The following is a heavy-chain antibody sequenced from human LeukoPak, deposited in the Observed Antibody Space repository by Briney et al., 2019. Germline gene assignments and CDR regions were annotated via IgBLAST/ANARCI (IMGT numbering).Heavy chain of an antibody. CDR3: ARDPIGSGGTIDY. D-gene: IGHD6-19*01. V-gene: IGHV4-61*01. CDR1: GGSISSSSYY. Sequence: SETLSLTCTVSGGSISSSSYYWGWIRQPPGKGLEWIGYIYYSGSTNYNPSLKSRVTISVDTSKNQFSLKLSSVTAADTAIYFCARDPIGSGGTIDYWGQGTLVTVSS. CDR2: IYYSGST. J-gene: IGHJ4*02.